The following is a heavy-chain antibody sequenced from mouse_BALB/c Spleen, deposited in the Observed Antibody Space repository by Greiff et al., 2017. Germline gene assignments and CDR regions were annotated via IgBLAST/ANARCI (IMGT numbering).Heavy chain of an antibody. Sequence: EVNVVESGGGLVKPVGSLKLSCAASGFTFSDYYMYWVRQTPEKRLEWVATISDGGSYTYYPDSVKGRFTISRDNAKNNLYLQMSSLKSEDTAMYYCARDDYYGSIWFAYWGQGTLVTVSA. V-gene: IGHV5-4*02. CDR1: GFTFSDYY. J-gene: IGHJ3*01. D-gene: IGHD1-1*01. CDR3: ARDDYYGSIWFAY. CDR2: ISDGGSYT.